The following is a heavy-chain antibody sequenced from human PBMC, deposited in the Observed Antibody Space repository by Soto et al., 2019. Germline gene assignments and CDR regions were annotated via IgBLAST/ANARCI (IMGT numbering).Heavy chain of an antibody. J-gene: IGHJ5*02. D-gene: IGHD5-12*01. CDR1: GGSISSYY. Sequence: SETLSLTCTVSGGSISSYYWSWIRQTPGKGLEWIGYIYYSGDTNYNPSLKSRVIISVDTSKNQFSLKLSSVTAADTAVYYCARHTPSGYDLRWFDPWGQGTLVTVSS. CDR3: ARHTPSGYDLRWFDP. V-gene: IGHV4-59*08. CDR2: IYYSGDT.